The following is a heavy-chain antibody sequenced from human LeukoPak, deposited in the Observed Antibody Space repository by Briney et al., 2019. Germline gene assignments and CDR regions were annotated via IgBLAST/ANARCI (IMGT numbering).Heavy chain of an antibody. D-gene: IGHD1-26*01. J-gene: IGHJ2*01. Sequence: GASVKVSCKASGYTFTGYYMHWVRQAPGQGLEWMGWINPNSGGTNYAQKFQGRVTMTRDTSISTAYMELSRLRSDDTAVYYCARDQSLVPPHWYFDLWGRGTLVTVSS. CDR1: GYTFTGYY. CDR3: ARDQSLVPPHWYFDL. CDR2: INPNSGGT. V-gene: IGHV1-2*02.